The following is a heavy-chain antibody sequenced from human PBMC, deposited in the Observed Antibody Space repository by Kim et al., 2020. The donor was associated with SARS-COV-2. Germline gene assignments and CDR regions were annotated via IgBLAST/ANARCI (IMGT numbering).Heavy chain of an antibody. CDR3: ARDHGDSGSFSAFDI. Sequence: VKGRFTISGDNAKNTLYLQMNSLRAEDTAVYYCARDHGDSGSFSAFDIWGQGTMVTVSS. D-gene: IGHD1-26*01. V-gene: IGHV3-30*07. J-gene: IGHJ3*02.